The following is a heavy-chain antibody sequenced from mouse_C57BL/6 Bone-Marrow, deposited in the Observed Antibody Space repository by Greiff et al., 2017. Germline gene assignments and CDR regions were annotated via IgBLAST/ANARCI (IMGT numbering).Heavy chain of an antibody. D-gene: IGHD2-3*01. J-gene: IGHJ4*01. CDR2: IDPSDSYT. CDR1: GYTFTSYW. CDR3: ARGRSYDGYYIYAMDY. Sequence: QVQLQQPGAELVMPGASVKLSCKASGYTFTSYWMHWVKQRPGQGLEWIGEIDPSDSYTNYNQKFKGKSTLTVDKSSSTAYMQLSSLTSADSAVYYCARGRSYDGYYIYAMDYWGQGTSVTVSS. V-gene: IGHV1-69*01.